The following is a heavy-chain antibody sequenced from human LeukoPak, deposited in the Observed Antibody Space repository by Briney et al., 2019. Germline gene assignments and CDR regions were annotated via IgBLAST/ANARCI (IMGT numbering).Heavy chain of an antibody. CDR3: ARDWEYCSGGSCYPFDY. V-gene: IGHV3-48*04. Sequence: PGGSLRLSCAASGFTFSSYSMNWVRQAPGKGLEWVSYISSSSSTIYYADSVKGRFTISRDNAKNSLYLQMNSLRAEDTAVYYCARDWEYCSGGSCYPFDYWGQGTLVTVSS. CDR1: GFTFSSYS. J-gene: IGHJ4*02. CDR2: ISSSSSTI. D-gene: IGHD2-15*01.